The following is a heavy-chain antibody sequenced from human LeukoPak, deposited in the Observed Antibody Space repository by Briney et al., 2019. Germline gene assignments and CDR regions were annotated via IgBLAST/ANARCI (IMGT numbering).Heavy chain of an antibody. CDR2: IYYSGST. CDR3: ARRPTGSIAVAGNYFDY. D-gene: IGHD6-19*01. CDR1: GGPISSSTYY. Sequence: PSETLSLTCTVSGGPISSSTYYWGWIRQPPGKGLEWTGNIYYSGSTYYNPSLKSRVTISVDTSKNQFSLKLSSVTAADTAVYYCARRPTGSIAVAGNYFDYWGQGTLVTVSS. J-gene: IGHJ4*02. V-gene: IGHV4-39*01.